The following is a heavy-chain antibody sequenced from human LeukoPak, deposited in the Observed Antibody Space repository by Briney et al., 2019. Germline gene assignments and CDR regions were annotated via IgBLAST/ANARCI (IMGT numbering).Heavy chain of an antibody. CDR2: ISSSSTTI. Sequence: GRSLRLSCAASGFTFSSYNMNWVRQAPGKGLEWVSYISSSSTTIHYADSVKGRFTISRDNAKNSVYLQMNSLRAEDTAVYYCAKEELYYGSGSYYNGMDVWGKGTTVTVSS. J-gene: IGHJ6*04. CDR1: GFTFSSYN. CDR3: AKEELYYGSGSYYNGMDV. V-gene: IGHV3-48*01. D-gene: IGHD3-10*01.